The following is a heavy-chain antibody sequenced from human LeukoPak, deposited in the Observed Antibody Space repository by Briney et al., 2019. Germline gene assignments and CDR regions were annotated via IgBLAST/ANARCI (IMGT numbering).Heavy chain of an antibody. CDR3: AKRRGLELLYYYYMDV. J-gene: IGHJ6*03. D-gene: IGHD1-7*01. CDR2: ISSSSSYI. V-gene: IGHV3-21*04. CDR1: GFTFSSYS. Sequence: PGGSLRLSCAASGFTFSSYSMNWVRQAPGKGLEWVSSISSSSSYIYYADSVKGRFTVSRDNAKNSLYLQMNSLRAEDTAVYYCAKRRGLELLYYYYMDVWGKGTTVTVSS.